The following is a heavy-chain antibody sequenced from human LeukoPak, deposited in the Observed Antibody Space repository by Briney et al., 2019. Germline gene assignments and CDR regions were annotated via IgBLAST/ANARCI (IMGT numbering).Heavy chain of an antibody. CDR1: GFTSSSYG. J-gene: IGHJ4*02. V-gene: IGHV3-30*02. CDR2: IRYDGSNK. Sequence: GGSLRLSCAASGFTSSSYGMHWVRQAPGKGLEWVAFIRYDGSNKYYADSVKGRFTISRDNSKNTLYLQMNSLRAEDTAVYYCARDFLTGFDYWGQGTLVTVSS. CDR3: ARDFLTGFDY. D-gene: IGHD7-27*01.